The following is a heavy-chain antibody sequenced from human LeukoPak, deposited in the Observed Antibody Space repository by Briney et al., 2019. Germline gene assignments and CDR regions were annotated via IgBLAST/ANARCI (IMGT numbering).Heavy chain of an antibody. CDR3: ATVKGSTVTYFDY. J-gene: IGHJ4*02. V-gene: IGHV1-69*04. CDR2: IIPILGIA. CDR1: GGTFSSYA. D-gene: IGHD4-17*01. Sequence: GSSVKVSCKASGGTFSSYAISWVRQAPGQGLEWMGRIIPILGIANYVQKFQGRVTITADKSTSTAYMELSSLRSEDTAVYYCATVKGSTVTYFDYWGQGTLVTVSS.